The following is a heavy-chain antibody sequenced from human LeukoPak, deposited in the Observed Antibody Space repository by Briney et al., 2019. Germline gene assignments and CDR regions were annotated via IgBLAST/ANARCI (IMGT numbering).Heavy chain of an antibody. D-gene: IGHD6-19*01. V-gene: IGHV3-7*03. J-gene: IGHJ6*04. CDR3: ARDIAVAGPYHYYYYYGMDV. CDR1: GFTFSSYS. CDR2: IKQDGSEK. Sequence: GGSLRLSCAASGFTFSSYSMNWVRQAPGKGLEWVANIKQDGSEKYYVDSVKGRFTISRDNAKNSLYLQMNSLRAEDTAVYYCARDIAVAGPYHYYYYYGMDVWGKGTTVTVSS.